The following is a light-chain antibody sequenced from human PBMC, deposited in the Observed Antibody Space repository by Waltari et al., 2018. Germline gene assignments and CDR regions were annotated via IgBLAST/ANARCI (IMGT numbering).Light chain of an antibody. J-gene: IGLJ2*01. V-gene: IGLV1-47*01. CDR3: AAWDDSLSGTV. CDR1: SSHIRSNY. CDR2: SNN. Sequence: QSVLTQPPSASGTPGQRVTISCSGSSSHIRSNYLYLYQQLPGTAPKLLLYSNNPRPSGVPDRFSGSKSDTSASLAISGLRSEDEADYYCAAWDDSLSGTVFGGGTKLTVL.